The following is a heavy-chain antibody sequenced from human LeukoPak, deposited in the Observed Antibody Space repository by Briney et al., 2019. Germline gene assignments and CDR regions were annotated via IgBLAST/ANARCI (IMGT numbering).Heavy chain of an antibody. Sequence: PSETLSLTCAVYGGSFSGYYWSWIRQPPGKGLEWIGEINHSGSTNYNPSLKSRVTISVDTSKNQFSLKLSSVTAADTAVYYCAGIVVVVATRGNFDYWGQGTLVTVSS. CDR1: GGSFSGYY. CDR2: INHSGST. V-gene: IGHV4-34*01. J-gene: IGHJ4*02. D-gene: IGHD2-15*01. CDR3: AGIVVVVATRGNFDY.